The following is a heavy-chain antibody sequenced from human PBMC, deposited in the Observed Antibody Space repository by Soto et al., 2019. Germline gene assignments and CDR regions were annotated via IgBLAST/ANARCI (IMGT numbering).Heavy chain of an antibody. CDR1: GFTFSSYA. D-gene: IGHD3-22*01. CDR3: ARVANYYDSSGYYRGTFDY. Sequence: QVQLVESGGGVGQPGRSLRLSCAASGFTFSSYAMHWVRQAPGKGLEWVAVISYDGSNKYYADSVKGRFTISRDNSKNTRYLQMNSLRAEDTAVYYCARVANYYDSSGYYRGTFDYWGQGTLVTVSS. J-gene: IGHJ4*02. CDR2: ISYDGSNK. V-gene: IGHV3-30-3*01.